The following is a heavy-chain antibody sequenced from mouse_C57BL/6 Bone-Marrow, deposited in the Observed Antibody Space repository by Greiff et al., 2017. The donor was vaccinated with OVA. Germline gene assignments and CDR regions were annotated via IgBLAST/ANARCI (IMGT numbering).Heavy chain of an antibody. J-gene: IGHJ3*01. Sequence: VQLKESGPVLVKPGPSVKISCKASGFTFTDYYMHWVKQSHGKSLEWIGLVYPYNGGTGYNQKFKGKATLTVDTSSSTAYMELNSLTSEDSAVYYCAREGYYYGSSPPFAYWGQGTLVTVSA. D-gene: IGHD1-1*01. CDR2: VYPYNGGT. CDR3: AREGYYYGSSPPFAY. CDR1: GFTFTDYY. V-gene: IGHV1-36*01.